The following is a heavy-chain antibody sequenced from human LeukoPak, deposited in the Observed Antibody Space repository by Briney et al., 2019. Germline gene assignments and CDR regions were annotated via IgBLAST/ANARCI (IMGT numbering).Heavy chain of an antibody. CDR3: ARDGRAVSWYNWNYDLENWFDP. CDR2: IIPIFGTA. J-gene: IGHJ5*02. D-gene: IGHD1-7*01. CDR1: GCTFSSYA. Sequence: SVKVSCKSSGCTFSSYAISWVRQAPGQGLEWMGRIIPIFGTANYAQKFQGRVTITTDESTSTAYMELSSLRSEDTAVYYCARDGRAVSWYNWNYDLENWFDPWGQGTLVTASS. V-gene: IGHV1-69*05.